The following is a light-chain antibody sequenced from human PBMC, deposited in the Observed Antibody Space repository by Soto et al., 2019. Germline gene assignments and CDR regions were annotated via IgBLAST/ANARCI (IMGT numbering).Light chain of an antibody. CDR1: QSVSSY. J-gene: IGKJ2*01. CDR3: QYRGT. Sequence: EIVLTQSPATLSLSPGERATLSCRASQSVSSYLAWYQQKFGQAPRLLIYEASNRATGIPARFSGSGSGTDFTLTISRLEPEDFAVYYCQYRGTFGQGTKLEIK. CDR2: EAS. V-gene: IGKV3-11*01.